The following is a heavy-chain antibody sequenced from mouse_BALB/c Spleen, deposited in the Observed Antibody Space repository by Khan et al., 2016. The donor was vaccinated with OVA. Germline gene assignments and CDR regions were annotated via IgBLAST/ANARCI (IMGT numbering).Heavy chain of an antibody. CDR1: GFSLTTYG. CDR3: ARQPYYHYNILDY. CDR2: IWSDGNT. D-gene: IGHD2-4*01. V-gene: IGHV2-6-1*01. Sequence: QVQLKQSGPGLAAPSQSLSITCTISGFSLTTYGVHWVRQPPGKGLEWLAVIWSDGNTNYNSALKSRLTITKDNSQSQVFLKMNSHQTDDTAIYFGARQPYYHYNILDYWGQGTSVTVSS. J-gene: IGHJ4*01.